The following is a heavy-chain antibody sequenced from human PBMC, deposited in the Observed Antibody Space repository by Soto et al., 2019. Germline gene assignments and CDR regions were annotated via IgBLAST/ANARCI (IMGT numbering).Heavy chain of an antibody. V-gene: IGHV3-13*01. J-gene: IGHJ6*02. CDR2: IGTAGDT. CDR1: GFTFSSYD. D-gene: IGHD3-22*01. CDR3: AREYYDSSGYYPNYYYYGMDV. Sequence: PGGSMRLSCAASGFTFSSYDMHWVRQATGKGLEWVSAIGTAGDTYYPGSVKGRFTISRENAKNSLYLQMNSLRAGDTAVYYCAREYYDSSGYYPNYYYYGMDVWGQGTTVTVSS.